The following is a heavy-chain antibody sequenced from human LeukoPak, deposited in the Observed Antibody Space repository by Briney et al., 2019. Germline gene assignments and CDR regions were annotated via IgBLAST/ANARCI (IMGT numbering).Heavy chain of an antibody. D-gene: IGHD2-2*01. J-gene: IGHJ1*01. CDR3: ARGGSRSGYCPH. CDR1: GFTFSSYW. V-gene: IGHV3-74*01. Sequence: GGSLRLSCAASGFTFSSYWMHWVRQAPGKGLVWVSRINTDGSSTSYADSVKGRFTISRDNAKNSLYLQMNSLRVEDTAVYYCARGGSRSGYCPHWGQGTLVTVSS. CDR2: INTDGSST.